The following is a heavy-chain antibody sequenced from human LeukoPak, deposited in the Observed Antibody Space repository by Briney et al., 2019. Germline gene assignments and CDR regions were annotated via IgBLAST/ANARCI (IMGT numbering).Heavy chain of an antibody. CDR2: IRFDGSNN. CDR3: AKDLRVRSAQGYYYYYMDV. V-gene: IGHV3-30*02. Sequence: GGSLRLSCAASGFTFSSYSMNWVRQAPGKGLEWVAFIRFDGSNNYYADSVKGRFTISRDNSKNTLYLQMNSLRAEDTAVYYCAKDLRVRSAQGYYYYYMDVWGKGTTVTVSS. J-gene: IGHJ6*03. D-gene: IGHD6-6*01. CDR1: GFTFSSYS.